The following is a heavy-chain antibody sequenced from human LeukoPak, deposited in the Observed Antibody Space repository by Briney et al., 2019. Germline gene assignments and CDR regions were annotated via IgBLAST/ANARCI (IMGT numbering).Heavy chain of an antibody. J-gene: IGHJ3*02. D-gene: IGHD6-19*01. CDR3: AREVAVAGVRVGAFDI. Sequence: KPGGSLRLSCAASGFTFSDYYMSWIRQAPGKGLEWVSYITSSGSTIYYADSMKGRFTISRDNAKHSLFLQLDSLRAEDTAVYYCAREVAVAGVRVGAFDIWGQGTMVTVSS. CDR1: GFTFSDYY. V-gene: IGHV3-11*01. CDR2: ITSSGSTI.